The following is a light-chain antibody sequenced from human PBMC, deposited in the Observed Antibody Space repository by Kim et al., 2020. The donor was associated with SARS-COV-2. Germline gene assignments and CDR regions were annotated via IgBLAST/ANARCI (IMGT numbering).Light chain of an antibody. V-gene: IGKV3-20*01. Sequence: SPGERATLSCRASQTVSINYLAWYQHKPGQAPRLLIYGASSRATGIPDRFSGSGSGTDFTLTISRLEPEDCAVYYCQQYGSSPRTFGQGTKVEIK. CDR1: QTVSINY. J-gene: IGKJ1*01. CDR3: QQYGSSPRT. CDR2: GAS.